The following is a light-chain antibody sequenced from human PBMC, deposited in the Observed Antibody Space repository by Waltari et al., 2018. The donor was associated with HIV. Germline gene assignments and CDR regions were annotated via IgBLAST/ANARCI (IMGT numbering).Light chain of an antibody. Sequence: IQMTQSPSSLSASVGDRVTITCRASQTINRNLNWYQQKVGKAHTLLIFAASILQSGVPSRFSGSGSGTDFTLTISSLQPEDFATYYCQQSFSSPYTFGQGTKLEIK. J-gene: IGKJ2*01. CDR2: AAS. CDR3: QQSFSSPYT. CDR1: QTINRN. V-gene: IGKV1-39*01.